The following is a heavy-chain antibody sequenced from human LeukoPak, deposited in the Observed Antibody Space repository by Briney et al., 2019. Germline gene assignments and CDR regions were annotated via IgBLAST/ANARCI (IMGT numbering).Heavy chain of an antibody. CDR1: GVSITTYY. CDR2: IYHSGST. J-gene: IGHJ4*02. V-gene: IGHV4-59*13. D-gene: IGHD3-10*01. Sequence: SETLSLTCTVSGVSITTYYWSWTRQPPGKGLEWIGYIYHSGSTNYNPSLKSRVTISVDTSKNEFSLKLTSVTAADTAVYYCAREANYYGSGSYFEGTFDYWGQGSLVTVSS. CDR3: AREANYYGSGSYFEGTFDY.